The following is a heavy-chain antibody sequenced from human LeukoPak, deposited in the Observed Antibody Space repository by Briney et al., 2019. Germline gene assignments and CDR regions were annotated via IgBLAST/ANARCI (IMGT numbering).Heavy chain of an antibody. J-gene: IGHJ4*02. D-gene: IGHD1-26*01. CDR2: IYHSGTT. V-gene: IGHV4-59*01. Sequence: PSETLSLTCTVSGGSLIPYYWSWIRQPPGKGLEWIGYIYHSGTTNYSPPLKGRATLSVDTSKNQNSLRLSSVTAADTAVYFCARVDSGTYYMPFDYWGQGSLVTVSS. CDR1: GGSLIPYY. CDR3: ARVDSGTYYMPFDY.